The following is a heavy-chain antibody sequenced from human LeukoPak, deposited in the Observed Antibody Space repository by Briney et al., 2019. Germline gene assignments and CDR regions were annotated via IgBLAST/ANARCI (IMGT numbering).Heavy chain of an antibody. J-gene: IGHJ3*02. Sequence: PGGSLRLSCAASGFPLSSYAMSWVRQTPGKGLEWVSATSSSDAGTYYADSVRGRFTISRDNSKNTLYLQMNSLRADDTAVYYCAKIQGWFNDAFHIGGQGTMVTVSS. CDR1: GFPLSSYA. CDR3: AKIQGWFNDAFHI. V-gene: IGHV3-23*01. D-gene: IGHD6-19*01. CDR2: TSSSDAGT.